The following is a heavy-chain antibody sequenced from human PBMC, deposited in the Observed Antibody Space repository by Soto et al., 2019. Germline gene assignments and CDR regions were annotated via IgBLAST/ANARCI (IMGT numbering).Heavy chain of an antibody. CDR2: IYYSGST. J-gene: IGHJ3*02. CDR3: ARGSYYDSSGYYYPVAFDI. V-gene: IGHV4-59*01. Sequence: SETLSLTGTVSGGSISSYYWSWIRQPPGKGLEWIGYIYYSGSTNYNPSLKSRVTISVDTSKNQFSLMLSSVTAADTAVYYCARGSYYDSSGYYYPVAFDIWGQGTMVTVSS. D-gene: IGHD3-22*01. CDR1: GGSISSYY.